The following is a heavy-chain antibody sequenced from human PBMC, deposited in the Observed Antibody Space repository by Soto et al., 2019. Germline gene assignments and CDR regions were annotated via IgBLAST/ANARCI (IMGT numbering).Heavy chain of an antibody. CDR2: MNAYNGNS. J-gene: IGHJ4*02. CDR3: ARAQTPTESDY. CDR1: GYIFTNYG. V-gene: IGHV1-18*04. Sequence: QVQLVQSGAEVKKPGASVKVSCKASGYIFTNYGISWVRQAPGQGLEWMGWMNAYNGNSNYAQKVQGRVTMTTDKXXXXXXXXXXXLXXXXXXXXXCARAQTPTESDYWGQGTLVTVSS.